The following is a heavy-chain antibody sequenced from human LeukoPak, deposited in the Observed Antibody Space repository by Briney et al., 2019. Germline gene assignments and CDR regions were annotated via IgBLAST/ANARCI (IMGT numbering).Heavy chain of an antibody. V-gene: IGHV4-59*01. CDR3: ARGPNGSGWYSLDY. Sequence: SETLSLTCTVSGYSISSYYWSWIRQPPGKGLEWIGYIYYSGSTNYNPSLKSRVTISVDTSKNQFSLKLSSVTAADTAVYYCARGPNGSGWYSLDYWGQGTLVTVSS. CDR2: IYYSGST. J-gene: IGHJ4*02. D-gene: IGHD6-19*01. CDR1: GYSISSYY.